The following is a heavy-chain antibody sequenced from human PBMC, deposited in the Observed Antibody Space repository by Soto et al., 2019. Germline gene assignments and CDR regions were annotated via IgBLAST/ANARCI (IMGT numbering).Heavy chain of an antibody. V-gene: IGHV3-33*01. J-gene: IGHJ3*02. D-gene: IGHD3-22*01. CDR3: ARDTDSSGYYYGDAFDI. CDR2: IWYDGSNK. Sequence: QVQLVESGGGVVQPGRSLRLSCAASGFTFSSYGMHWVRQAPGKGLEWVAVIWYDGSNKYYADSVKGRFTISRDNSKNTLYLKMNSLRAEDTAVYYCARDTDSSGYYYGDAFDIWGQGTMVTVSS. CDR1: GFTFSSYG.